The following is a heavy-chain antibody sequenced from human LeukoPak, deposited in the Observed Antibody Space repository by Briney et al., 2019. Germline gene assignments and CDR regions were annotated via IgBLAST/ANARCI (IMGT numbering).Heavy chain of an antibody. D-gene: IGHD6-13*01. CDR1: GYTFTGYY. V-gene: IGHV1-2*02. Sequence: GASVKVSCKASGYTFTGYYMHWVRQAPGQGLEWMGWINPNSGGTNYAQKFQGRVTMTRDTSISTAYMELSRLRSDDTAVNYCARVVAAAGTLDYWGQGTLVTVSS. CDR2: INPNSGGT. J-gene: IGHJ4*02. CDR3: ARVVAAAGTLDY.